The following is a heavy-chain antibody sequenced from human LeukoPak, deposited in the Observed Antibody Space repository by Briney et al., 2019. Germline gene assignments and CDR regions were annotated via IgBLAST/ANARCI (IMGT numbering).Heavy chain of an antibody. Sequence: PSETLSLTCAVYGGSFSGYYWSWIRQPPGKGLEWIGEINHSGSTNYNPSLKSRVTISVDTSKNQFSLKLSSVTAADTAVYYCARPRYCSGGSCCPNWFDPWGQGTLVTVSS. V-gene: IGHV4-34*01. CDR2: INHSGST. J-gene: IGHJ5*02. CDR3: ARPRYCSGGSCCPNWFDP. D-gene: IGHD2-15*01. CDR1: GGSFSGYY.